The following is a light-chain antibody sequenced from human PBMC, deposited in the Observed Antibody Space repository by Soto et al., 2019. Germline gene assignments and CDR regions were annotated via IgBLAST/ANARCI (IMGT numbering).Light chain of an antibody. CDR3: LQYNKWPPIT. CDR1: QGISSY. V-gene: IGKV1-8*01. Sequence: AIRMTQSPSSFSASTGDRVTITCRASQGISSYLAWYQQKPGKAPKLLIYAASTLQSGVPSRFSGSGSGTDFTLTVSWLQSEDFATYYCLQYNKWPPITLGQGTRLAIK. CDR2: AAS. J-gene: IGKJ5*01.